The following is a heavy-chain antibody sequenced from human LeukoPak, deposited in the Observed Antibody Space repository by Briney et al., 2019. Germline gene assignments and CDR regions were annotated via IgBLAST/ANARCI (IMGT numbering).Heavy chain of an antibody. CDR3: ARDRRVSGFDY. Sequence: GGSLRLSCAASGFSFSSYAMSWVRQAPGKGLEWISYISSSSYTNYADSVKGRFTISRDNAKNSLYLQMNSLRAEDTAVYYCARDRRVSGFDYWGQGTLVTVSS. J-gene: IGHJ4*02. CDR2: ISSSSYT. CDR1: GFSFSSYA. V-gene: IGHV3-11*05.